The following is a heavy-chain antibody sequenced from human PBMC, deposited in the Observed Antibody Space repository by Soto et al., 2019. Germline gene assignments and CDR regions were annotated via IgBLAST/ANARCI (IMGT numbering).Heavy chain of an antibody. D-gene: IGHD3-10*01. V-gene: IGHV4-31*03. CDR1: GGSISNSANY. J-gene: IGHJ5*02. CDR3: AKGVRGVPNWFDP. CDR2: IYYSGGT. Sequence: QVQLQESGPGLVRPSQTLSLSCTVSGGSISNSANYWSWIRQHPGESLEWIGYIYYSGGTYYGQSLNGRVTMSIDASKNQFSRKLSSVTAADTAVYYCAKGVRGVPNWFDPWGQGTLVTVSS.